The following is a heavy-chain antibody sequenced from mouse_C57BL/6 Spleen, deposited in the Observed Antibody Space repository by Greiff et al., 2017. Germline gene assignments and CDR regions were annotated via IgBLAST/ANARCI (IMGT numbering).Heavy chain of an antibody. V-gene: IGHV1-55*01. Sequence: QVQLQQSGAELVKPGASVKMSCKASGYTFTSYWITWVKQRPGQGLEWIGDIYPGSGSTNYNEKFKSKATLTVDTSSSTAYMQLSSLTSEDSAVYYCASRKAYYSSYGGFAYWGQGTLVTVSA. D-gene: IGHD2-5*01. J-gene: IGHJ3*01. CDR2: IYPGSGST. CDR3: ASRKAYYSSYGGFAY. CDR1: GYTFTSYW.